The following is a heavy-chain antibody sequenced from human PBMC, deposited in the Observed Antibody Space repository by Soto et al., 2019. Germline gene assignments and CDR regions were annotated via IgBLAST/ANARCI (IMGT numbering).Heavy chain of an antibody. CDR3: ARVSDTYYYFGMGV. Sequence: SETLSLTCTVSGGSISSRGYYWSWIRQHPGKGLEWIGYIYYSGSTYYNPSLKSRVTISVDTSKNQFSLKLSSVTAADMAMYYCARVSDTYYYFGMGVWGQGTTVTVSS. J-gene: IGHJ6*02. V-gene: IGHV4-31*03. CDR2: IYYSGST. CDR1: GGSISSRGYY.